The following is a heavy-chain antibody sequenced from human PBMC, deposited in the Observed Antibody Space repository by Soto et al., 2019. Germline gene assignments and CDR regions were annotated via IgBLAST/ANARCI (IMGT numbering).Heavy chain of an antibody. Sequence: EVQLLESGGGLVQPEGSLRLSCEASGFTFSSYAMNWVRQAPGKGLECVSGISGGGSTTYYADSVKGRFTISRDNSKNTLYLQVNSLRAEDTAVYYCARDQASGGTISRYFQDWGQGTLVTVSS. V-gene: IGHV3-23*01. CDR2: ISGGGSTT. D-gene: IGHD6-13*01. CDR3: ARDQASGGTISRYFQD. CDR1: GFTFSSYA. J-gene: IGHJ1*01.